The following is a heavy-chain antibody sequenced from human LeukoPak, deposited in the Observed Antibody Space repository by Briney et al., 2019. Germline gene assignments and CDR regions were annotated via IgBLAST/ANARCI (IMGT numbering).Heavy chain of an antibody. J-gene: IGHJ4*02. D-gene: IGHD3-10*01. CDR1: GGSISSSSYY. CDR2: IYYSGST. Sequence: PSETLSLTCTVPGGSISSSSYYWGWIRQPPGKGLEWIGSIYYSGSTYYNPSLKSRVTISVDTSKNQFSLKLSSVTAADTAVYYCASSPHYSSATSFDYWGQGTLVTVSS. V-gene: IGHV4-39*01. CDR3: ASSPHYSSATSFDY.